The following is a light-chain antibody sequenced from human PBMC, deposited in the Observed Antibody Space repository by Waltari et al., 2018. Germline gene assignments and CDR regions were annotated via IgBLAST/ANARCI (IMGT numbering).Light chain of an antibody. V-gene: IGLV1-40*01. Sequence: QSVLTQPPSVSGAPGQRVTISCTGSSPNIGAGYDVHWYKPLPGTAPKLPIYGDSNRPSGVPDRSSASKSVTSASLAITGLQAEDEADYYCQSYDSSLSGVVFGGGTKLTVL. CDR3: QSYDSSLSGVV. CDR2: GDS. J-gene: IGLJ2*01. CDR1: SPNIGAGYD.